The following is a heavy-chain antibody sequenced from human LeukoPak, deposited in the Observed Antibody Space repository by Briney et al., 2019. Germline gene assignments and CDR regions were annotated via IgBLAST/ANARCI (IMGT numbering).Heavy chain of an antibody. J-gene: IGHJ3*02. D-gene: IGHD4-17*01. CDR1: GFTFSSYG. CDR3: ARELALRDAFDI. Sequence: GRSLRLSCAASGFTFSSYGMHWVRQAPGKGLEWVAVIWYDGSNKYYADSVKGGFTISRDNSKNTLYLQMNSLRAEDTAVYYCARELALRDAFDIWGQGTMVTVSS. CDR2: IWYDGSNK. V-gene: IGHV3-33*01.